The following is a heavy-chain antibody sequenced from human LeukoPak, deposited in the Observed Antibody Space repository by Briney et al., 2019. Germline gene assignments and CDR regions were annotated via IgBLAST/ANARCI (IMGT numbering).Heavy chain of an antibody. CDR3: ARGLKYPNGQGY. CDR2: INPNSGGT. V-gene: IGHV1-2*02. CDR1: GYTFTGYY. J-gene: IGHJ4*02. D-gene: IGHD2-2*02. Sequence: ASVKVSCKASGYTFTGYYMHWVRQAPGQGLEWMGWINPNSGGTNYAKKFQGRVTMTRDTSISTAYMELSRLRSDDTAVYYCARGLKYPNGQGYWGQGTLVTVSS.